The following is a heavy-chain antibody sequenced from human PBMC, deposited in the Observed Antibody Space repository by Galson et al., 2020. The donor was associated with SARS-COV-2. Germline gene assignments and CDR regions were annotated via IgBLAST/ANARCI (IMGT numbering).Heavy chain of an antibody. J-gene: IGHJ2*01. V-gene: IGHV4-38-2*02. CDR1: GYSVSNTNY. D-gene: IGHD3-22*01. CDR2: VYPSATT. CDR3: ARQGVNMIVLVTVPGWYFDL. Sequence: SQTLSLTCNVHGYSVSNTNYRGCVRQPPGREPEWIGSVYPSATTYYNPSLKSRVTITVDTSKNQFSLRLDSVTAADTALYYCARQGVNMIVLVTVPGWYFDLWGRGTLVTVSS.